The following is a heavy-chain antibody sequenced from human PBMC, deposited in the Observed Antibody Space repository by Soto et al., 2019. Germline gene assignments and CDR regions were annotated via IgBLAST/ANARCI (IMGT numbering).Heavy chain of an antibody. D-gene: IGHD2-2*01. CDR2: ISSSSSYI. J-gene: IGHJ3*02. CDR1: GFTFSSYS. Sequence: EVQLVESGGGLVKPGGSLRLSCAASGFTFSSYSMNWVRQAPGKGLEWVSSISSSSSYIYYADSVKGRFTISRDNAKNARNLQMNSLRAEDTAVYYCARSHGIVGVPAARRSGAFDIGGQGPMVTVSS. CDR3: ARSHGIVGVPAARRSGAFDI. V-gene: IGHV3-21*01.